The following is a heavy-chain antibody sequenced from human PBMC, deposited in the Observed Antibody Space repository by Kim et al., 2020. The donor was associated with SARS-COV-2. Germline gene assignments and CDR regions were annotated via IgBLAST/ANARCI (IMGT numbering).Heavy chain of an antibody. V-gene: IGHV3-74*01. CDR1: GFTFSRHW. CDR2: INTDDTII. D-gene: IGHD3-22*01. CDR3: VRDSSATY. Sequence: GGSLRLSCAASGFTFSRHWMHWVRQAPGKGLMWISRINTDDTIIDYADSVKGRFTISRDNAKSTLYLQMNSLRDEDTAVYYCVRDSSATYWGQGTLVTASS. J-gene: IGHJ4*02.